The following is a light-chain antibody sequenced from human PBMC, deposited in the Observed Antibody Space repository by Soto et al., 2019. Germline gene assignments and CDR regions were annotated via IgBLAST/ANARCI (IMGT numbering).Light chain of an antibody. J-gene: IGKJ1*01. CDR3: QQYDNFWT. Sequence: DIQMTQSPSSLSASVGDRVTITCQASQDISNYLNWYQQKLGKAPKLLIYDASNLETGVPSRFSGSGSGTDFTFTISSLQPEDIATYYCQQYDNFWTFGQGTKVEIK. CDR2: DAS. CDR1: QDISNY. V-gene: IGKV1-33*01.